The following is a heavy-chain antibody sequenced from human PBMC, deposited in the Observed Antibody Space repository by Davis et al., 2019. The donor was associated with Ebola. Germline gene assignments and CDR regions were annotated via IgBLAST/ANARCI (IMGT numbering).Heavy chain of an antibody. J-gene: IGHJ6*02. D-gene: IGHD2-2*02. CDR3: ARLDCTSTSCYTGNYYYYYGVDV. Sequence: GGSLRLSCAASGFTFSSYAMSWVRQAPGKGLEWVSAISGSGGSTYYADSVKGRFTISRDNSKNTLYLHMNSLRAEDTAVYYCARLDCTSTSCYTGNYYYYYGVDVWGQGTTVTASS. CDR2: ISGSGGST. V-gene: IGHV3-23*01. CDR1: GFTFSSYA.